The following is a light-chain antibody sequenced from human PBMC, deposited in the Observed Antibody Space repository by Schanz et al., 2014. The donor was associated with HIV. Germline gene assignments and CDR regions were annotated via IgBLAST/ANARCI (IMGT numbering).Light chain of an antibody. CDR3: QQYNSYPWT. CDR2: GAS. Sequence: EIVLTQSPGTLSLSPGERATLSCRASQSVSGFLAWYQQKPGQAPRLLIYGASSRATGIPDRFSGSGSGTEFTLTISSLQPDDFATYYCQQYNSYPWTFGQGTKVEIK. J-gene: IGKJ1*01. V-gene: IGKV3-20*01. CDR1: QSVSGF.